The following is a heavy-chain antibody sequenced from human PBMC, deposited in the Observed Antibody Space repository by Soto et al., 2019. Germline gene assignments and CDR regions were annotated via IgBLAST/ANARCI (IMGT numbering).Heavy chain of an antibody. CDR2: IIPILGIA. V-gene: IGHV1-69*02. J-gene: IGHJ6*02. Sequence: QVQLVQSGAEVKKPGSSVKVSCKASGGTFSSYTISWVRQAPGQGLEWMGRIIPILGIANYAQKFQGRVPIAADKSTSPAYMELSSLRSEDTAVYYCARLRDSDGMDVWGQGTTVTVSS. CDR1: GGTFSSYT. CDR3: ARLRDSDGMDV. D-gene: IGHD1-26*01.